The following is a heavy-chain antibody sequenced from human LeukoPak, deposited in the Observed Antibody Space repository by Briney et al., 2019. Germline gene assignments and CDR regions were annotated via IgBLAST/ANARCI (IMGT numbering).Heavy chain of an antibody. CDR1: GFTFDDYA. J-gene: IGHJ3*02. CDR3: ARGQSSGGSLPI. CDR2: IYYSGST. V-gene: IGHV4-59*12. Sequence: GSLRLSCAASGFTFDDYAMHWVRRAPGKGLEWIGYIYYSGSTNYNPSLKSRVTISVDKSKNQFSLKLSSVTAADTAVYYCARGQSSGGSLPIWGQGTMVTVSS. D-gene: IGHD2-15*01.